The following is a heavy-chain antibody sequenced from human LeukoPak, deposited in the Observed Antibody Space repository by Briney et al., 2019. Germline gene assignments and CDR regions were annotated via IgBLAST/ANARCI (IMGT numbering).Heavy chain of an antibody. D-gene: IGHD6-13*01. J-gene: IGHJ2*01. V-gene: IGHV4-59*01. CDR1: GGSISYYY. Sequence: SETLFLTCTFPGGSISYYYWSWIRQPPGKGLEWVGHIYYSGSTNYNASLKSRVTISVDTSKNQFSLKLSSVTAADTAVYYCARVYYSSSYDYWYFDLWGRGTLVTVSS. CDR2: IYYSGST. CDR3: ARVYYSSSYDYWYFDL.